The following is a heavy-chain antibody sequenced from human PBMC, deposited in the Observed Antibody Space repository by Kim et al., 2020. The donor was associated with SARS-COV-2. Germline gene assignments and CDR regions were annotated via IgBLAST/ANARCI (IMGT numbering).Heavy chain of an antibody. CDR2: TYYRSKWYN. Sequence: SQTLSLTCAISGDSVSSNNATWDWIRQSPSRGLECLGRTYYRSKWYNDYAESVKSRIIINPDTSKNQFSLQLNSVTPEDTAVYYCARYVAGAYYFDYWGQGILVTVSS. CDR3: ARYVAGAYYFDY. V-gene: IGHV6-1*01. D-gene: IGHD6-13*01. CDR1: GDSVSSNNAT. J-gene: IGHJ4*02.